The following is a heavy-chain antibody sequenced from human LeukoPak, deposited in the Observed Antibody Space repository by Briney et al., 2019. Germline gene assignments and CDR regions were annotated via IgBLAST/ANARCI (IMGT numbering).Heavy chain of an antibody. CDR2: IYYSGST. CDR3: ARDRAVAGTEAFDI. D-gene: IGHD6-19*01. J-gene: IGHJ3*02. V-gene: IGHV4-31*03. CDR1: GGSISSGGYY. Sequence: SETLSPTCTVSGGSISSGGYYWSWIRQHPGKGLEWIGYIYYSGSTYYNPSLKSRVTISVDTSKNQFSLKLSSVTAADTAVYYCARDRAVAGTEAFDIWGQGTMVTVSS.